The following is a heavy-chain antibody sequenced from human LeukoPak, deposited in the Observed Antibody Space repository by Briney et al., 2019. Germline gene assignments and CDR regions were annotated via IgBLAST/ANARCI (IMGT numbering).Heavy chain of an antibody. CDR1: GFTFSSSW. V-gene: IGHV3-7*01. CDR2: MNPDGSGK. Sequence: GGSLRLSCVASGFTFSSSWMTWVRKAPGKGLEWVANMNPDGSGKYYVDSVKGRFTVSRDNAKNSVYLQMNSLRAEDTAVYYCGRDPAWGAIDYRGQGTLVTVSS. CDR3: GRDPAWGAIDY. D-gene: IGHD7-27*01. J-gene: IGHJ4*02.